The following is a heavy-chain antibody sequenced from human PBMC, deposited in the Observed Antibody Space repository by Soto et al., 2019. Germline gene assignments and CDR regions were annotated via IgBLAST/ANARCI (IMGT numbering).Heavy chain of an antibody. Sequence: SVKVSCKASGFTFTSSAVQWARQARGQRLEWIGWIVVGSGNTNYAQKFQERVTITRDMSTSTAYMELSSLRSEDTAVYYCAAVDIGIVVVVAATTGSAFDIWGQGTMVTVSS. J-gene: IGHJ3*02. CDR1: GFTFTSSA. CDR3: AAVDIGIVVVVAATTGSAFDI. V-gene: IGHV1-58*01. CDR2: IVVGSGNT. D-gene: IGHD2-15*01.